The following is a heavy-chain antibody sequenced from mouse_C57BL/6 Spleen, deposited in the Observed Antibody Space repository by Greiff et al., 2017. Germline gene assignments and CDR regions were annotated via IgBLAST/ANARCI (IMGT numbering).Heavy chain of an antibody. CDR3: ARNYGSSYYFGC. Sequence: VHVKQSGPELVKPGASVKISCKASGYSFTDYNMNWVKQSNGKSLEWIGVINPNYGTTSYNQKFKGKATLTVDQSSSTAYMQLNSLTSEDSAVYYCARNYGSSYYFGCWGQGTTLTVSS. CDR2: INPNYGTT. V-gene: IGHV1-39*01. CDR1: GYSFTDYN. J-gene: IGHJ2*01. D-gene: IGHD1-1*01.